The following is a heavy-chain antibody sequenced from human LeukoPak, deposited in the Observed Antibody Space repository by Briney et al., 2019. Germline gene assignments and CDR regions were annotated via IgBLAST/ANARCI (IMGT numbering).Heavy chain of an antibody. V-gene: IGHV4-39*07. Sequence: SETLSLTCTVSGGSISSSSYYWGWIRQPPGKGLEWIGSIYYSGSTYYNPSLKSRVTISVDTSKNQFSLKLSSVTAADTAVYYCARGGAHAEDYYGMDVWGQGTTVTVSS. J-gene: IGHJ6*02. CDR2: IYYSGST. CDR1: GGSISSSSYY. CDR3: ARGGAHAEDYYGMDV.